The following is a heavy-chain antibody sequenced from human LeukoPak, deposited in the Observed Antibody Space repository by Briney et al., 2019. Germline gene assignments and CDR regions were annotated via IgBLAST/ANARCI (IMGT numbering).Heavy chain of an antibody. J-gene: IGHJ4*02. CDR3: ARTSSAWYFVDC. CDR1: GGSISGYY. CDR2: ISSSGST. D-gene: IGHD6-19*01. V-gene: IGHV4-59*01. Sequence: PSETLSLTCTVSGGSISGYYWGWIRQPPGKGLEGIAYISSSGSTYSNPSLRSRVTISVDTSKNQFSLKLSSVTAADTAIYYCARTSSAWYFVDCWGQGTLVTVSS.